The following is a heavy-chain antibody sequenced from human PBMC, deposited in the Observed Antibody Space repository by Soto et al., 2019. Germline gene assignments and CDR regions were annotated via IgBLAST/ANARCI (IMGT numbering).Heavy chain of an antibody. CDR3: ARDSLAAAGPYYFDY. D-gene: IGHD6-13*01. CDR1: GGSISSYY. CDR2: IYYSGST. J-gene: IGHJ4*02. V-gene: IGHV4-59*01. Sequence: SETLSLTCTVSGGSISSYYWSWIRQPPGKGLEWIGYIYYSGSTNYNPSLKSRVTISVDTSKNQFSLKLSSVTAADTAVYYCARDSLAAAGPYYFDYWGQGTLVTVSS.